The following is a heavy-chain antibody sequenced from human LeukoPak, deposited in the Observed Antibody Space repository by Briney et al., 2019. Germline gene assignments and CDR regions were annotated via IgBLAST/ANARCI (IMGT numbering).Heavy chain of an antibody. CDR3: ATSYCSSTSCYLSYYYYYGMDV. J-gene: IGHJ6*02. V-gene: IGHV1-24*01. CDR2: FDPEDGET. CDR1: GYTLTELS. D-gene: IGHD2-2*01. Sequence: ASVKVSCKVSGYTLTELSMHWVRQAPGKGLEWMGGFDPEDGETIYAQKFQGRVTMTEDTSTDTAYMELSSLRSEDTAVYYCATSYCSSTSCYLSYYYYYGMDVWGQGTTVTVSS.